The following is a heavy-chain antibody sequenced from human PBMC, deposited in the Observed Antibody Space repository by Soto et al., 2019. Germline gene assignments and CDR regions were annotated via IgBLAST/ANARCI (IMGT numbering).Heavy chain of an antibody. CDR2: IGGGGDRT. CDR1: GLTFSPYA. J-gene: IGHJ4*02. Sequence: EVQLLESGGGLVQPGGSLRLSCAASGLTFSPYAMSGVRQAPGRGLEWVSGIGGGGDRTYYADSVKGRFTISRDNSKNTLYLQMNSLRAEDTAGYYCAKDGGEGGQGTLVSVSS. D-gene: IGHD2-21*01. V-gene: IGHV3-23*01. CDR3: AKDGGE.